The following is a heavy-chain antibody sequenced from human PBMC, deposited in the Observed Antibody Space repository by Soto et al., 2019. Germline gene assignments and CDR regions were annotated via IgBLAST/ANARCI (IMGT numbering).Heavy chain of an antibody. CDR3: TTDTSSHHYYYDSSGYYWEDY. J-gene: IGHJ4*02. CDR1: GFTFSNAW. V-gene: IGHV3-15*01. D-gene: IGHD3-22*01. CDR2: IKSKTDGGTT. Sequence: GGSLRLSCAASGFTFSNAWMSWVRQAPGKGLEWVGRIKSKTDGGTTDYAAPVKGRFTISRDDSKNTLYLQMNSLKTEDTAVYYCTTDTSSHHYYYDSSGYYWEDYWGQGTLVTVSS.